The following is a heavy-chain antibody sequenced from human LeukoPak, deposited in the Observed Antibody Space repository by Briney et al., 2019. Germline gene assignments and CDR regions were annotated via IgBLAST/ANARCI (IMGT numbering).Heavy chain of an antibody. CDR3: ARGQAYYDSSGFMNPHFDY. CDR1: GGSISSGGYY. D-gene: IGHD3-22*01. Sequence: PSETLSLTCTVSGGSISSGGYYWSWIRQHPGKGLEWIGYIYYSGSTYYNPSLKSRVTISVDTSKNQFSLKLSSVTAADTAVYYCARGQAYYDSSGFMNPHFDYWGQGTLVTVSS. V-gene: IGHV4-31*03. J-gene: IGHJ4*02. CDR2: IYYSGST.